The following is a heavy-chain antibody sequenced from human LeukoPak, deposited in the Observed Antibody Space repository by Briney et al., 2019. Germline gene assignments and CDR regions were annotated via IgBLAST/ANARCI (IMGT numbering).Heavy chain of an antibody. J-gene: IGHJ6*04. CDR1: GFSFSSYT. V-gene: IGHV3-21*01. CDR2: ISSRGSLI. Sequence: GSLRLSCAAFGFSFSSYTMNWVREAPGEGVEWVSFISSRGSLIYYADSVKGRFTISRDNAKNSLYVQMKSLRAEDTAVYYCVKDLRGSSGYERYYYYGMDVWGKGTTVT. CDR3: VKDLRGSSGYERYYYYGMDV. D-gene: IGHD5-12*01.